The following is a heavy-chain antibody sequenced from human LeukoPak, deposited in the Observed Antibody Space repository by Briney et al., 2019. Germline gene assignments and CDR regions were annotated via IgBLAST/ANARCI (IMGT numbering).Heavy chain of an antibody. J-gene: IGHJ4*02. CDR3: ARPSIAARDFDY. CDR1: GGSISSGSYY. Sequence: SETLSLTCTVSGGSISSGSYYWGWIRQPPGKGLEWIGSIYYSGNTYYNPSLKSRVTISVDTSKNQFSLKLSSVTAADTAVYYCARPSIAARDFDYWGQGTLVTVSS. D-gene: IGHD6-6*01. CDR2: IYYSGNT. V-gene: IGHV4-39*01.